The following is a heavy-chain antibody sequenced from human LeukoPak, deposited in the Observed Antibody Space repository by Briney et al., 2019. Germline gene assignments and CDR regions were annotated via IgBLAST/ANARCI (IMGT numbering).Heavy chain of an antibody. D-gene: IGHD3-10*01. Sequence: SETLSLTCTVSGGSISSYYWSWIRQPPGKGLEWIGYIYYSGSTNYNPSLKSRVTISVDTSKNQFSLKLSSVTAADTAVYYCARWGYGSGSYYFDYWGQGTLVTVSS. J-gene: IGHJ4*02. V-gene: IGHV4-59*01. CDR3: ARWGYGSGSYYFDY. CDR1: GGSISSYY. CDR2: IYYSGST.